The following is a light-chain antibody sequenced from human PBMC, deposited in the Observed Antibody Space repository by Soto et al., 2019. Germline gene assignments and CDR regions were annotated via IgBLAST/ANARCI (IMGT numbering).Light chain of an antibody. CDR1: QSVSSSY. J-gene: IGKJ2*01. Sequence: EIVLTQSPGTLSLSPGERATLSCRASQSVSSSYLAWYQQKPGQAPRLLIYGASSRATGIPDRFSGSGSGTDVTLTISRLEPEDFAVYYCQQYGSSPNTFGQVTTLEIK. CDR2: GAS. CDR3: QQYGSSPNT. V-gene: IGKV3-20*01.